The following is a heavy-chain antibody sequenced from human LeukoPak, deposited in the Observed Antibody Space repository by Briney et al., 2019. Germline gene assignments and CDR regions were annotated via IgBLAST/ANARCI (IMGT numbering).Heavy chain of an antibody. Sequence: PSETLSLTCTVSGGSISSSSYYWGWIRQPPGKGLEWIGSIYYSGSTYYNPSLKSRVTISVDTSKNQFSLKLSSVTAADTAVYYCARHPGRQQLVFGDYWGQGTLVTVSS. D-gene: IGHD6-13*01. J-gene: IGHJ4*02. CDR3: ARHPGRQQLVFGDY. CDR2: IYYSGST. CDR1: GGSISSSSYY. V-gene: IGHV4-39*01.